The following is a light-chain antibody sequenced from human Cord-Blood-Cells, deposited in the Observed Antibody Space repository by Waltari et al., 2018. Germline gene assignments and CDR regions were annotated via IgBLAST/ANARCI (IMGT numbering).Light chain of an antibody. J-gene: IGKJ4*01. V-gene: IGKV4-1*01. CDR3: QQYYSTPLT. Sequence: SSQSVLYSSNNKNYLAWYQQKPGPPPKLLIYWASTRESGVPDRFSGSGSGTDFTLTISSLQAEDVAVYYCQQYYSTPLTFGGGTKVEIK. CDR1: QSVLYSSNNKNY. CDR2: WAS.